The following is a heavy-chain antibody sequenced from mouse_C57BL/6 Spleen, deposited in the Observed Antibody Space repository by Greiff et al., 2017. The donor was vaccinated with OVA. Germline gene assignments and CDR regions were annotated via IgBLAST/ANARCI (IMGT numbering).Heavy chain of an antibody. CDR2: ISYDGSN. D-gene: IGHD1-1*01. J-gene: IGHJ3*01. CDR1: GYSITSGYY. V-gene: IGHV3-6*01. Sequence: DVQLQESGPGLVKPSQSLSLTCSVTGYSITSGYYWHWIRQFPGNKLEWMGYISYDGSNNYNPSLKNRISITRDTSKNQFFLKLNSVTTEDTATYYCASYYGSSLFAYWGQGTLVTVSA. CDR3: ASYYGSSLFAY.